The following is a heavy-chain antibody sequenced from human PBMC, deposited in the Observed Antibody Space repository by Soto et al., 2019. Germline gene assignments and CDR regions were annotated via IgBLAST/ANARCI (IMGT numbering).Heavy chain of an antibody. Sequence: QVQLVQSGTEVKKPGASVTVSCKSSGYTFTDFYLHWLRQAPGQGLEWVGWINPKTGDTKSSQKFRGRVTMSRDPSVSTAYIDLTSLTSDDTAMYYCATGTNGTTGWYHPWGQGTRVTVSS. J-gene: IGHJ5*02. D-gene: IGHD1-1*01. CDR2: INPKTGDT. CDR3: ATGTNGTTGWYHP. CDR1: GYTFTDFY. V-gene: IGHV1-2*02.